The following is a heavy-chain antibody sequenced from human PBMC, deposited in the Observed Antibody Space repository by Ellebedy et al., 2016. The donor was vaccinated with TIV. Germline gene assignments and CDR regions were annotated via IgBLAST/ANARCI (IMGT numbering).Heavy chain of an antibody. V-gene: IGHV1-18*01. CDR2: ISVYNGKT. Sequence: AASVKVSCKVFGYTFSSYGVNWVRQAPGQGLEWMGWISVYNGKTRYAQRFQDRVTLTTDTSITTVYMELRSLRSDDTAVYYCAGAEVSRSFSDASDTWGQGTLVTVSS. J-gene: IGHJ3*02. CDR3: AGAEVSRSFSDASDT. D-gene: IGHD6-6*01. CDR1: GYTFSSYG.